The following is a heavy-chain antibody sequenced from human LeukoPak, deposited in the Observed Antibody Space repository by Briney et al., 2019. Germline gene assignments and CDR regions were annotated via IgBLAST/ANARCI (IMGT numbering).Heavy chain of an antibody. CDR3: AKLLGTATTYDS. Sequence: GGSLTLSCEASGFTFSGDWMSWVRQAPGRGLEWVARINPDGSQKLYVDSVKGRFSISRDNTKGSLYLQMNSLGAEDTAMYYCAKLLGTATTYDSWGQGTRVTVSS. J-gene: IGHJ4*02. CDR1: GFTFSGDW. CDR2: INPDGSQK. D-gene: IGHD5-24*01. V-gene: IGHV3-7*03.